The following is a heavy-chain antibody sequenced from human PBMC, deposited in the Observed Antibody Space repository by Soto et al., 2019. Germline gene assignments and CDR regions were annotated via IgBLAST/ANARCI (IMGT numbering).Heavy chain of an antibody. J-gene: IGHJ4*02. Sequence: LRLSCAASGFTFSSYAMSWVRQAPGKGLEWVSAISGSGGSTYYADSVKGRFTVSRDNSKNTLYLQMNSLRDEDTAVDYCARDSAGIAPFDYWGQGTLVTVSS. V-gene: IGHV3-23*01. CDR3: ARDSAGIAPFDY. CDR1: GFTFSSYA. CDR2: ISGSGGST. D-gene: IGHD2-15*01.